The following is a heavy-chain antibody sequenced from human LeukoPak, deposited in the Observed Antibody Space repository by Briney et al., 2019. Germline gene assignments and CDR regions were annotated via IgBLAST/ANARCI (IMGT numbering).Heavy chain of an antibody. CDR3: ASLRYSHGYET. V-gene: IGHV4-59*08. D-gene: IGHD5-18*01. CDR1: GISLYY. CDR2: VHYDGRS. Sequence: SETLSLTRTVSGISLYYWIWIRQPPEKGLEWIGDVHYDGRSNYNSSLRSRVSMSLDMSKNQFSLKMRSVTAADTAVDYCASLRYSHGYETWGWGNLVTVSA. J-gene: IGHJ4*02.